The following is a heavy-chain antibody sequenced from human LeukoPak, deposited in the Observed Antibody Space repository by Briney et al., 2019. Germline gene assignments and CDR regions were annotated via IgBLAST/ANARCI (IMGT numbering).Heavy chain of an antibody. D-gene: IGHD3-22*01. J-gene: IGHJ4*02. V-gene: IGHV4-39*01. CDR2: IYYSGST. Sequence: SETLSLTCTVSGGSISSSSYYWGWIRQPPGKGLEWIGSIYYSGSTYYNASLKSRVTISVDTSKNQFSLKLSSVTAADTAVYYCARRSGYFGYFDYWGQGTLVTVSS. CDR1: GGSISSSSYY. CDR3: ARRSGYFGYFDY.